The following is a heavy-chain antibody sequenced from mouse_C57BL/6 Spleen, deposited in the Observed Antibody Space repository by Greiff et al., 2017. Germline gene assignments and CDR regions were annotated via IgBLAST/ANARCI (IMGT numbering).Heavy chain of an antibody. CDR3: ARHDTRDYYAMDY. V-gene: IGHV1-18*01. CDR2: INPNNGGT. J-gene: IGHJ4*01. D-gene: IGHD2-12*01. CDR1: GYTFTDYN. Sequence: EVQLQQSGPELVKPGASVKIPCKASGYTFTDYNMDWVKQSHGKSLEWIGDINPNNGGTIYNQKFKGKATLTVDKSSSTAYMELRSLTSEDTAVYYCARHDTRDYYAMDYWGQGTSVTVAS.